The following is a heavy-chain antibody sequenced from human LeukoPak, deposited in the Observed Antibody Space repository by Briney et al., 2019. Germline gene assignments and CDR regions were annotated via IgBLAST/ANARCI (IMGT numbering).Heavy chain of an antibody. CDR3: AKDFGSGSGTYYYSDF. D-gene: IGHD1-26*01. V-gene: IGHV3-23*01. CDR2: ISGSGSRT. J-gene: IGHJ4*02. CDR1: GFTFSSYA. Sequence: GGSLRLSCAASGFTFSSYAMSWVRQAPGKGLQWVSGISGSGSRTYYADSVKGRFTISRDNSKNTLYLQMNSLRAEDTAIYYCAKDFGSGSGTYYYSDFWGRGTLVTVSS.